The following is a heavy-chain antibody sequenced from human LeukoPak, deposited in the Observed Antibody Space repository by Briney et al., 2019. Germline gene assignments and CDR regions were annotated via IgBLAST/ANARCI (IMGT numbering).Heavy chain of an antibody. Sequence: ASVKVSCKASGYTFTSYGISWVRQAPGQGLEWMGWISAYNGNTNYAQKLQGRVTMTTDTSTSTAYMELRSLRSDDTAVYYCARAHVLRYFDWLLQKEPFDYWGQGTLVTASS. V-gene: IGHV1-18*01. CDR1: GYTFTSYG. CDR2: ISAYNGNT. CDR3: ARAHVLRYFDWLLQKEPFDY. J-gene: IGHJ4*02. D-gene: IGHD3-9*01.